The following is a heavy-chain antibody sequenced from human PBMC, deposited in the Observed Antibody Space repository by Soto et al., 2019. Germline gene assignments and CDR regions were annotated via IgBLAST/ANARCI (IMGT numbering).Heavy chain of an antibody. CDR2: IKSKSDGETA. V-gene: IGHV3-15*01. D-gene: IGHD5-18*01. CDR1: GLTFSNVW. CDR3: AITAMINRDSSTGFDY. Sequence: PGGSLRLSCAASGLTFSNVWMTWVRQAPGKGLEWVGRIKSKSDGETADVAAPVKARFTISRDDSKNTVFLEVNSLKSEDTALYYCAITAMINRDSSTGFDYWGRGTQVTVSS. J-gene: IGHJ4*02.